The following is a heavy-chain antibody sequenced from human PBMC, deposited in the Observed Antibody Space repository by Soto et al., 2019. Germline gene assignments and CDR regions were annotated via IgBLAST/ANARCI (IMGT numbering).Heavy chain of an antibody. V-gene: IGHV4-30-4*01. CDR1: GGSISSGHYY. CDR2: IYYSGTP. Sequence: QVPLQESGAGLVKPSQTLSLTCTVSGGSISSGHYYWSWIRQPPGKGLEWIGYIYYSGTPYYNPSLDSRLTISLDTSKNQFSLKLRSVTAADTAVYYCARDSSGYNTIDFWGQGTLVTVSS. D-gene: IGHD3-22*01. CDR3: ARDSSGYNTIDF. J-gene: IGHJ4*02.